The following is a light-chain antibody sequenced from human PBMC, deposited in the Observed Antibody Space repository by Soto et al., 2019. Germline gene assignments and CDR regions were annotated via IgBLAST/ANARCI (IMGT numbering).Light chain of an antibody. J-gene: IGKJ5*01. CDR2: AAA. V-gene: IGKV3-20*01. Sequence: DIGMTQSPASLFVSPGARGTLXCTASPCLISYFTWYQQKPGQSPRLLIYAAATRAHGSPHSFSGDGSVTPFTITISRREDEDFVMYYCQQYGSSPITFGQGTRLEIK. CDR1: PCLISY. CDR3: QQYGSSPIT.